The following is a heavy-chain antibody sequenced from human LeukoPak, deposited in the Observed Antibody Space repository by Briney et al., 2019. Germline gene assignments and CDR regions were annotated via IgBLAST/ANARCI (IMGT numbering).Heavy chain of an antibody. CDR3: ACSSGPSSPVDY. D-gene: IGHD6-19*01. CDR2: IYHSGST. CDR1: GYSISSGYY. Sequence: PSETLSLTCAVSGYSISSGYYWGWIRQPPGKGLEWIGSIYHSGSTYYNPSLKSRVTISVDTSKNQFSLKLSSVTAADTAVYYCACSSGPSSPVDYWGQGILVTVSS. V-gene: IGHV4-38-2*01. J-gene: IGHJ4*02.